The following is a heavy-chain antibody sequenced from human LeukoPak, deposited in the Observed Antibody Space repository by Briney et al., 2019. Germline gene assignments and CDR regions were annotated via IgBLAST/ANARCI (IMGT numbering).Heavy chain of an antibody. CDR1: GGSISSGSYY. CDR2: IYTSGST. CDR3: ARDRGSSSEGFDY. D-gene: IGHD6-6*01. V-gene: IGHV4-61*02. J-gene: IGHJ4*02. Sequence: SETLSLTCTVSGGSISSGSYYWSWIRQPAGKGLEWIGRIYTSGSTNYNPSLKSRVTISVDTSKNQFSLKLSSVTAADTAVYYCARDRGSSSEGFDYWGQGTLVTVSS.